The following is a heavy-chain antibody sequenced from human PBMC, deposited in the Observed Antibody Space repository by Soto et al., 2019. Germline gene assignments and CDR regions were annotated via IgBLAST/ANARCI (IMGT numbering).Heavy chain of an antibody. D-gene: IGHD3-10*01. CDR3: ARAVRSGSYPYYYYGMDV. V-gene: IGHV3-74*01. Sequence: GGSLRLSCAASGFTFSNYWMQWFRQAPGKGLVWVSRINSDGSSTSYADSVKGRFTISRDNAKNTLYLQMNSLRAEDTAVYYCARAVRSGSYPYYYYGMDVWGQGTTVTVSS. CDR1: GFTFSNYW. J-gene: IGHJ6*02. CDR2: INSDGSST.